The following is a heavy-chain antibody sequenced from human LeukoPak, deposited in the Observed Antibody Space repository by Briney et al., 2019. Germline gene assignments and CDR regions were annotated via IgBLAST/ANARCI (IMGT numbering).Heavy chain of an antibody. Sequence: PGGSLRLSCATSGFSFTDYPMNWVRQAPGKGLEWISNIRTTAEGAKYAYYADSVKGRVTISRDDGKNTLYLHMNSLRDDDTAVYYCANSLGTLAGPSDYWGQGTLVTVSS. CDR2: IRTTAEGAKYA. D-gene: IGHD6-19*01. V-gene: IGHV3-48*02. CDR3: ANSLGTLAGPSDY. J-gene: IGHJ4*02. CDR1: GFSFTDYP.